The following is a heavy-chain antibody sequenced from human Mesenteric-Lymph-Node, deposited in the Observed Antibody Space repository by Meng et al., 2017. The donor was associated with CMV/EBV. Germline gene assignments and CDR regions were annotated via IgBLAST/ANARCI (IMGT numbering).Heavy chain of an antibody. CDR3: ARGYDFWSGQPFDY. Sequence: GGSLRLSCAASGFTFSDYWIHWVRQAPGKGLVWVSRINGDGTNTAYAGSVKGRFTISRDNAKNTLYLQMNSLRAEDTAVYICARGYDFWSGQPFDYWGQGTLVTVSS. V-gene: IGHV3-74*01. D-gene: IGHD3-3*01. CDR2: INGDGTNT. CDR1: GFTFSDYW. J-gene: IGHJ4*02.